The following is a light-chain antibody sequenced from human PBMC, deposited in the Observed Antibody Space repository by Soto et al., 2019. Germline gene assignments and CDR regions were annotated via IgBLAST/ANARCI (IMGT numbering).Light chain of an antibody. CDR1: NIGSKS. Sequence: SSELTQPPSVSVAPGKTASITCGGNNIGSKSVHWYQQKPGQAPVLVIYYNSDRPSGIPERFSGSNSGNTATLTISRVEAGDDADYYCQVWDSSSDHPYVFGTGTKLTVL. CDR3: QVWDSSSDHPYV. V-gene: IGLV3-21*04. CDR2: YNS. J-gene: IGLJ1*01.